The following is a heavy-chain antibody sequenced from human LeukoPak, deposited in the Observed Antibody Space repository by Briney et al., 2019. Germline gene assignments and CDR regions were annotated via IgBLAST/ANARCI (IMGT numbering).Heavy chain of an antibody. CDR3: ARDRASSSWYRPHFDY. V-gene: IGHV4-34*01. D-gene: IGHD6-13*01. CDR2: INHSGST. J-gene: IGHJ4*02. CDR1: GGSFSGYY. Sequence: RSSETLSLTCAVYGGSFSGYYWSWIRQPPGKGLEWIGEINHSGSTNYNPSLKSRVTISVDTSKNQFSLKLSSVTAADTAVYCCARDRASSSWYRPHFDYWGQGTLVTVSS.